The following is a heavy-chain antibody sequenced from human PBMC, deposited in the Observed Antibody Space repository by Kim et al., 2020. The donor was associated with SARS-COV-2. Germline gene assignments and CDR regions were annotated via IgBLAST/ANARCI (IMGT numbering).Heavy chain of an antibody. V-gene: IGHV6-1*01. Sequence: SNDYAVAVESRITISPDTSKNQFSLQLNGVTPEDTAVYYCARALSGTFDPWGQGTLVTVSS. CDR3: ARALSGTFDP. J-gene: IGHJ5*02. D-gene: IGHD1-26*01. CDR2: SN.